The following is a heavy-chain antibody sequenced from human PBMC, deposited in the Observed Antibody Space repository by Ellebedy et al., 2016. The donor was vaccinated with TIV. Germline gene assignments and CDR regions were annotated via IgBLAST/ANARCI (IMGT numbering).Heavy chain of an antibody. D-gene: IGHD1-14*01. CDR3: ATFNQYYTYLGV. CDR2: ISNRDRT. V-gene: IGHV4-39*01. CDR1: GDSISSSSGY. J-gene: IGHJ6*03. Sequence: SETLSLXCTVSGDSISSSSGYWVWIRQPPGKGPEWIGTISNRDRTDYNPSLKSRVFILVDASKNQFFLKLTPVTAADTAVYYCATFNQYYTYLGVWGKGTTVIVSS.